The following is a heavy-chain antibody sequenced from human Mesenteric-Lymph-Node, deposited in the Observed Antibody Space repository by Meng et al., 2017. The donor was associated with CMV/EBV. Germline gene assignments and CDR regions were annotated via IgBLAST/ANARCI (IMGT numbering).Heavy chain of an antibody. V-gene: IGHV3-43*01. Sequence: GESLKVSCAASGSTFDDYTMHWVRQAPGKGLEWVSLILWDGVDTNYADSVKGRFTISRDNSKNSLYLQMNSLRSEDTAFYYCAKDLRRKYYYYSSGDWFDSWGQGTLVTVSS. CDR3: AKDLRRKYYYYSSGDWFDS. CDR2: ILWDGVDT. J-gene: IGHJ5*01. D-gene: IGHD3-22*01. CDR1: GSTFDDYT.